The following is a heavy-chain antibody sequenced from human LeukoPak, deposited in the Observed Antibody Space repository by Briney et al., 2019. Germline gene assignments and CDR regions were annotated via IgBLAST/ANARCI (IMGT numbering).Heavy chain of an antibody. CDR1: GFTSSNAW. J-gene: IGHJ4*02. CDR3: TTALTGTTRGY. CDR2: IKSKTDGGTT. Sequence: PGGSLRLSCAASGFTSSNAWMSWVRQAPGKGLEWVGRIKSKTDGGTTDYAAPVKGRFTISRDDSKNTLYLQMNSLKTEDTAVYYCTTALTGTTRGYWGQGTLVTVSS. D-gene: IGHD1-20*01. V-gene: IGHV3-15*01.